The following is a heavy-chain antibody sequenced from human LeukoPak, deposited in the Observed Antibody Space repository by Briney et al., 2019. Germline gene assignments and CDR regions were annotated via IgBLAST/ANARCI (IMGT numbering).Heavy chain of an antibody. D-gene: IGHD1-26*01. V-gene: IGHV1-46*01. CDR3: ARDGTRGVDP. J-gene: IGHJ5*02. Sequence: GASVKVSCKASGYTFTNYYIHWVRQAPGQGLEWMGIINPSGGTTIYTQKFQGRVTMTRDTSTSTVYMELSSLRSEVTAVYYCARDGTRGVDPWGQGTLVTVSS. CDR2: INPSGGTT. CDR1: GYTFTNYY.